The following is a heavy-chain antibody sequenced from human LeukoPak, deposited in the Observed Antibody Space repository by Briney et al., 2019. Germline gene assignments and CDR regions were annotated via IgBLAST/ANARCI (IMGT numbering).Heavy chain of an antibody. Sequence: SETLSLTCAVSGGSISSGGYSWSWIRQPPGKGLEWIGYIYHSGSTYYNPSLKSRVTISVDRSKNQFSLKLSSVTAADTAVYYCARGGASRESDNWFDPWGQGTLVTVSS. CDR1: GGSISSGGYS. CDR3: ARGGASRESDNWFDP. J-gene: IGHJ5*02. D-gene: IGHD4/OR15-4a*01. V-gene: IGHV4-30-2*01. CDR2: IYHSGST.